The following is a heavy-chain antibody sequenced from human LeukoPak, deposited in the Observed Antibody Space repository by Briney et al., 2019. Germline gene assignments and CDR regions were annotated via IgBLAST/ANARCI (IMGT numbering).Heavy chain of an antibody. CDR1: GFTFSSYW. CDR2: ISSDGNIT. Sequence: GGSLRLSCAASGFTFSSYWMHWVRQVPGKGLVWVSRISSDGNITTYADSVKGRFTISRDNTKNTLYLQMNSLRAEDTAVYYCGREQKTADSRYFDYWGQGTLVTVSS. CDR3: GREQKTADSRYFDY. V-gene: IGHV3-74*01. J-gene: IGHJ4*02. D-gene: IGHD7-27*01.